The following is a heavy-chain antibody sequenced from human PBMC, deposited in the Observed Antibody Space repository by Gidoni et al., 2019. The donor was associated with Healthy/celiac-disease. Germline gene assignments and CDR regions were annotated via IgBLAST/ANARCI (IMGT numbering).Heavy chain of an antibody. CDR3: ATLIAAAGPFDY. D-gene: IGHD6-13*01. Sequence: EVQLLESGGGLVQPGGSLRLSCAASGFTFSSSAMSWVRQAPGKGLEWVSAISGSGGSTYYADSVKGRFTISRDNSKNTLYLQMNSLRAEDTAVYYCATLIAAAGPFDYWGQGTLVTVSS. CDR2: ISGSGGST. J-gene: IGHJ4*02. V-gene: IGHV3-23*01. CDR1: GFTFSSSA.